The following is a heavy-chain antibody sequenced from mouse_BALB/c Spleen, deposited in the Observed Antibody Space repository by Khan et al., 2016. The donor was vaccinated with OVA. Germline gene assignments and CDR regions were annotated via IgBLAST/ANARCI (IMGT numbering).Heavy chain of an antibody. CDR1: GYSITSDYA. J-gene: IGHJ4*01. D-gene: IGHD2-12*01. CDR3: ARSLYYSYGYALDC. V-gene: IGHV3-2*02. Sequence: EVQLVESGPGLVKPSQSLSLTCTVTGYSITSDYARNWIRQFPGNKLEWMGYISSTGSTSYNPSLKSRISITRDKSKNQFFLQLKSVTTEDTATYYCARSLYYSYGYALDCWGRGTSVTVSS. CDR2: ISSTGST.